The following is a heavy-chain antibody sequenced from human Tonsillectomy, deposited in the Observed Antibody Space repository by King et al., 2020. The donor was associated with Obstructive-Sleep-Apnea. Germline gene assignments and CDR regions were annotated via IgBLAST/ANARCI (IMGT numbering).Heavy chain of an antibody. J-gene: IGHJ4*02. Sequence: VQLQESGPGLVKPSETLSLTCTVSGGSISSHYWSWIRQPPGKGLEWIGYIYYRGHPYYTPPLKSRVTISVDTSKTQFSLKLNTVTAADTAVYYCARLYGGNSLYFDYWGQGTLVTVSS. D-gene: IGHD4-23*01. CDR1: GGSISSHY. CDR3: ARLYGGNSLYFDY. V-gene: IGHV4-59*11. CDR2: IYYRGHP.